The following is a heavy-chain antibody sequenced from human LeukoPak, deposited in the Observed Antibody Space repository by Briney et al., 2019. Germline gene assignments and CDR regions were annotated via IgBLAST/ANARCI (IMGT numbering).Heavy chain of an antibody. J-gene: IGHJ4*01. V-gene: IGHV3-21*01. CDR2: IDISGTYI. Sequence: GGSLRLSCAASGFIVSDYNMNWVRQAPGKGLEWVSIIDISGTYITYADSVKGRFTISRDNAKNSLYLQMNSLRAEDTAVYYCARDLSATARAYDYWGQGTLVTVSS. D-gene: IGHD1-26*01. CDR1: GFIVSDYN. CDR3: ARDLSATARAYDY.